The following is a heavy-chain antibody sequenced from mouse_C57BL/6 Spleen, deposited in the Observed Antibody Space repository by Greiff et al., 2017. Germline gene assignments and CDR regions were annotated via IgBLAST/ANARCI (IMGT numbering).Heavy chain of an antibody. Sequence: QVQLQQPGAELVKPGASVKMSCKASGYTFTSYWITWVKQRPGQGLEWIGDIYPGSGSTNSNEKFKSKATLTVETSSSTAYMQLSSLTSEDSAVYYCASGDLQDFGYWGQGTTRTVSS. CDR2: IYPGSGST. J-gene: IGHJ2*01. CDR3: ASGDLQDFGY. CDR1: GYTFTSYW. V-gene: IGHV1-55*01.